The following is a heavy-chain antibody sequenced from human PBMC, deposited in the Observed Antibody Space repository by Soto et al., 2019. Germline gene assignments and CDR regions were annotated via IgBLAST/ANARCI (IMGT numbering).Heavy chain of an antibody. CDR3: AKGSLPPYFDGGSSYSPCDY. D-gene: IGHD2-15*01. Sequence: EVQLLESGGGLVQPGGSLRLSCAASGFTFSNYAMSWVRQAPGKGLDWVSTISVPDGSTYYADSVKGRFTISRDNSKNTLYMQMNTLRAEDTAIYSCAKGSLPPYFDGGSSYSPCDYWGQGTLVTVSS. CDR2: ISVPDGST. J-gene: IGHJ4*02. CDR1: GFTFSNYA. V-gene: IGHV3-23*01.